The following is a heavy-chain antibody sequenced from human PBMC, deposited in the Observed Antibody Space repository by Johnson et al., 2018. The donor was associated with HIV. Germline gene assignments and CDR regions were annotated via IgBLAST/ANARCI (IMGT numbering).Heavy chain of an antibody. CDR2: ISSSGSTI. Sequence: QVQLVESGGGLVKPGGSLRLSCAASGFTFSDYYMSWIRQAPGKGLEWVSYISSSGSTIYYADSVKGRFTISRDNAKNSLYLQMNSLRAEDTAVYYCPRERHYYGSVRPRERQGDAFDIWGQGTMVTVAS. CDR1: GFTFSDYY. D-gene: IGHD3-10*01. V-gene: IGHV3-11*04. CDR3: PRERHYYGSVRPRERQGDAFDI. J-gene: IGHJ3*02.